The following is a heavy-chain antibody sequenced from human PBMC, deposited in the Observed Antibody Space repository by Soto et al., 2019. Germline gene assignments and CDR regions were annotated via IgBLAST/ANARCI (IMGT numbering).Heavy chain of an antibody. V-gene: IGHV4-59*01. J-gene: IGHJ4*02. CDR1: GASITTYY. CDR2: VYHTGNT. Sequence: KTSETLSLTCDVSGASITTYYWSWIRQAPGKGLEWIGNVYHTGNTDYNSSLKSRVTISVDTSKNQFSLNMNSVTAADTAVYYCARRLFGSGWTLDSWGQGALVTVSS. D-gene: IGHD6-19*01. CDR3: ARRLFGSGWTLDS.